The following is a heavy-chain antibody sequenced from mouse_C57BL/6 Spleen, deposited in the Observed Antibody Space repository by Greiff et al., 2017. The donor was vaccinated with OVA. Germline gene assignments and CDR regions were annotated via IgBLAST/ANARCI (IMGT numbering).Heavy chain of an antibody. CDR1: GFTFSNYW. D-gene: IGHD4-1*01. CDR2: IRLKSDNYAT. Sequence: EVHLVESGGGLVQPGGSMKLSCVASGFTFSNYWMNWVRQSPEKGLEWVAQIRLKSDNYATHYAESVKGRFTISRDDSKSSVYLQMNNLRAEDTGIYYCTAANWDVGFAYWGQGTLVTVSA. V-gene: IGHV6-3*01. CDR3: TAANWDVGFAY. J-gene: IGHJ3*01.